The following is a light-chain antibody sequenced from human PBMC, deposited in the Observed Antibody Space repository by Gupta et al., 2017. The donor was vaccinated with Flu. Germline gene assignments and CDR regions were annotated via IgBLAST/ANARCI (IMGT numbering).Light chain of an antibody. CDR1: QSIRNW. J-gene: IGKJ2*01. CDR3: QRYDAYSET. Sequence: PSTLSASVGDRVSITCRASQSIRNWMAWYQQKPVKAPSLLIYMASTLESGVPERFSGSGSGTEFTLTISILHPDDFATYYCQRYDAYSETFGQGTRMEI. CDR2: MAS. V-gene: IGKV1-5*03.